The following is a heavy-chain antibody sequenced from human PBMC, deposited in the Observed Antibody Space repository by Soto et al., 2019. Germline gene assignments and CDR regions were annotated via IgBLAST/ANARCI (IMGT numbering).Heavy chain of an antibody. V-gene: IGHV4-39*01. D-gene: IGHD6-19*01. CDR3: ARRTVNIRTFYSGLKTHCFDY. CDR2: IYYSGST. J-gene: IGHJ4*02. Sequence: PSETLSLTCAVSGDSMSSSDYYWGWIRQPPGKGLEWIGSIYYSGSTYYNPSLQSRVAISVDTSKNQFSLKLKSVTAADTAIYYCARRTVNIRTFYSGLKTHCFDYWGQGAPFSFSS. CDR1: GDSMSSSDYY.